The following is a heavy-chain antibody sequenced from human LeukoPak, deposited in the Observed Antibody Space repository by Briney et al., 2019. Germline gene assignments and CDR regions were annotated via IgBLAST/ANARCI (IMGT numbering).Heavy chain of an antibody. Sequence: GGPLRLSCVASGFTFSSYAMRWVRQAPGKGLEWVSAISGSGTTTYYADSVKGRFTISRDNSKNTLYLQMNSLRAEDTALYYCAKDPASLYSSGWLYFDYWGQGTLVTVSS. CDR3: AKDPASLYSSGWLYFDY. J-gene: IGHJ4*02. CDR2: ISGSGTTT. V-gene: IGHV3-23*01. CDR1: GFTFSSYA. D-gene: IGHD6-19*01.